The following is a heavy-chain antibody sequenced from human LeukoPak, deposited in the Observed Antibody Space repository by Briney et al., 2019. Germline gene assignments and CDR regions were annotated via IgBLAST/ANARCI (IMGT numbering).Heavy chain of an antibody. V-gene: IGHV3-23*01. D-gene: IGHD6-19*01. CDR1: GFTFNSCA. J-gene: IGHJ5*02. CDR2: ISGSRGRP. CDR3: AKFHAGSQYSSGWYPVFDL. Sequence: GGPLRHSCAASGFTFNSCAMIWVGQAPGKGLQGVSGISGSRGRPYFEHSVKGRITISRNNAKKPLHLEMNSLRAEDTAVYYCAKFHAGSQYSSGWYPVFDLWGQGTLVTVSS.